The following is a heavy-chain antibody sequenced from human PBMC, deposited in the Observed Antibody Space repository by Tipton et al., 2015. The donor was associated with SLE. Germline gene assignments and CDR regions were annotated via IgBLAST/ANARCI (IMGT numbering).Heavy chain of an antibody. J-gene: IGHJ1*01. CDR3: ARVALDSYSSSWSEYFQH. V-gene: IGHV4-39*07. CDR1: GGSISSGSYY. CDR2: IYYSGST. Sequence: TLSLTCTVSGGSISSGSYYWGWIRQPPGKGLEWIGSIYYSGSTYYNPSLKSRVTISVDTSKNQFSLKLSSVTAADTAVYYCARVALDSYSSSWSEYFQHWGQGTLVTVSS. D-gene: IGHD6-13*01.